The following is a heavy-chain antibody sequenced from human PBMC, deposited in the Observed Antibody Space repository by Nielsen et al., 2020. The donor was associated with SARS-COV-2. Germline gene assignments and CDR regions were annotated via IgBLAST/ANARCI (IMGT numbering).Heavy chain of an antibody. Sequence: GESLKISCAASGFPFDDYGMSWVRQAPGKGLEWVAGINWNSGSTGYADSVEGRLTISRDNAMNTLYLEIKSLRADDTALYYCARGGSGGYREHGMDVWGQGTTITVSS. CDR2: INWNSGST. D-gene: IGHD5-12*01. V-gene: IGHV3-20*04. CDR1: GFPFDDYG. CDR3: ARGGSGGYREHGMDV. J-gene: IGHJ6*02.